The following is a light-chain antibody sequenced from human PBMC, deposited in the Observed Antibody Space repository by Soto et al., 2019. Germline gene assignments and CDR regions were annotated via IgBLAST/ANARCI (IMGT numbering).Light chain of an antibody. J-gene: IGLJ1*01. CDR2: DVT. CDR3: GSYTSSYTYV. V-gene: IGLV2-14*03. CDR1: SSDVGGYNY. Sequence: QSALTQPASVSGSPGQSITISCTGTSSDVGGYNYVAWYQQHPGKAPKLMIHDVTNRPSGVSNRFSGSKSGNTASLTISGLQTEDEADYYCGSYTSSYTYVFGGGTKLTVL.